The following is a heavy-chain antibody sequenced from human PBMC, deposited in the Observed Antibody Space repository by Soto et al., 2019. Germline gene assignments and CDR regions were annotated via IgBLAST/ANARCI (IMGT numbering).Heavy chain of an antibody. Sequence: GGSLRLSCAASGFTFSSYAMSWVRQAPGKGLEWVSAISGSGGSTYYADSVKGRFTISRDNSKNTLYLQMNSLRAEDTAVYYCAKARTTVTTLSIILDYWGQGTLVTVSS. V-gene: IGHV3-23*01. CDR2: ISGSGGST. D-gene: IGHD4-17*01. CDR3: AKARTTVTTLSIILDY. J-gene: IGHJ4*02. CDR1: GFTFSSYA.